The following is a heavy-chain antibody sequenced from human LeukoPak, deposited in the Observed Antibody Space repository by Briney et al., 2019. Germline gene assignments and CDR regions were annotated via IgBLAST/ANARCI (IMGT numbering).Heavy chain of an antibody. D-gene: IGHD3-16*01. Sequence: GGSLRLSCAASGFTVSSNYMSWVRQAPGKGLEWVSVIYSGGSTYYADSVKGRFTISRDNSKNTLYLQMNSLRAEDTAVYYCAKGGEVLVNWFDPWGQGTLVTVSS. CDR1: GFTVSSNY. J-gene: IGHJ5*02. CDR2: IYSGGST. CDR3: AKGGEVLVNWFDP. V-gene: IGHV3-53*01.